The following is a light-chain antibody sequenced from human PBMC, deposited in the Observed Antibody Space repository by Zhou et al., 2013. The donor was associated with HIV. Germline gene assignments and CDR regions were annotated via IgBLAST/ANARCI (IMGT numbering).Light chain of an antibody. CDR2: DAS. Sequence: DIQMTQSPSSLSASVGDRVTITCQASQDISNYLNWYQQKPGKAPKLLIYDASNLETGVPSRFSGSGSGTDFTFTISSLQPEDIATYYCQQYDNLPFTFGRRDRRWRIK. V-gene: IGKV1-33*01. CDR3: QQYDNLPFT. J-gene: IGKJ4*01. CDR1: QDISNY.